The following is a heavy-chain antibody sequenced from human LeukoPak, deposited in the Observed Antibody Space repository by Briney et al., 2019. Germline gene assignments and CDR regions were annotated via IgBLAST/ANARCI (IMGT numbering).Heavy chain of an antibody. J-gene: IGHJ6*04. CDR2: TYYRSKWYN. CDR1: GDSVSSNSAA. CDR3: ARGIAAAGTIYYYGMDV. Sequence: SQTLSLTCAISGDSVSSNSAAWNWIRLSPSRGLEWLGRTYYRSKWYNDYAVSVKSRITINPDTSKNQFSLQLNSVTPEDTAVYYCARGIAAAGTIYYYGMDVWGKGTTVTVSS. D-gene: IGHD6-13*01. V-gene: IGHV6-1*01.